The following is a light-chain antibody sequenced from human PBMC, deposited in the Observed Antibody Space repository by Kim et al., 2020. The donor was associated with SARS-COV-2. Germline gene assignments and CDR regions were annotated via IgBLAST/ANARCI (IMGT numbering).Light chain of an antibody. CDR3: QAWDSSTHVV. Sequence: VSPGQTASITCSGDKLGEKYACWYQQKSGQSPVLVIYEDNKRPSGIPERFSGSNSGNTATLTISGTQALDEADYYCQAWDSSTHVVFGGGTQLNVL. CDR1: KLGEKY. CDR2: EDN. J-gene: IGLJ2*01. V-gene: IGLV3-1*01.